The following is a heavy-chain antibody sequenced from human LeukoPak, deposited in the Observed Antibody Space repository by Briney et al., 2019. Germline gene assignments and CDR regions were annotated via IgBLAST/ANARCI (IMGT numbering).Heavy chain of an antibody. CDR2: ISWNSGSI. Sequence: GRSLRLSCAASGFTFDDYAMHWVRQAPGKGLEWVSGISWNSGSIGYADSVKGRFTISRDNAKNSLYLQMNSLRAEDTALYYCAKGGSHMTTVTTFDYWGQGTLVTVSS. CDR1: GFTFDDYA. CDR3: AKGGSHMTTVTTFDY. V-gene: IGHV3-9*01. D-gene: IGHD4-17*01. J-gene: IGHJ4*02.